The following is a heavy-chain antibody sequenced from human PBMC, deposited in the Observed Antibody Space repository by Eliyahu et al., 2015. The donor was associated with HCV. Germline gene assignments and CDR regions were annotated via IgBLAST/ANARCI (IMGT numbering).Heavy chain of an antibody. J-gene: IGHJ3*02. Sequence: EVQLLESGGGLVQPGGSLRLSCAASGVTFSSXAMSWVRQAPGKGLEWVSAISGRGGSTYYAESVKGRFTISRDNSKNTLYLQMNSLRAEDTAVYYCAKNMYYDILTGYSHDAFDIWGQGTMVTVSS. V-gene: IGHV3-23*01. CDR2: ISGRGGST. CDR3: AKNMYYDILTGYSHDAFDI. CDR1: GVTFSSXA. D-gene: IGHD3-9*01.